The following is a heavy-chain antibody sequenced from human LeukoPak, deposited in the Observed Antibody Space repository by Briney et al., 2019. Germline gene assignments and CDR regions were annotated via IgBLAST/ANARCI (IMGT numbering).Heavy chain of an antibody. V-gene: IGHV3-30*18. J-gene: IGHJ4*02. CDR3: AKDPKGTAVAGFDY. CDR2: ISYDGSNK. CDR1: GFTFSSYG. D-gene: IGHD6-19*01. Sequence: PAGTLRLSCAASGFTFSSYGMHWVRQAPGKGLEWVAVISYDGSNKYYADSVKGRFTISRDNSKNTLYLQMNSLRAEDTAVYYCAKDPKGTAVAGFDYWGQGTLVTVSS.